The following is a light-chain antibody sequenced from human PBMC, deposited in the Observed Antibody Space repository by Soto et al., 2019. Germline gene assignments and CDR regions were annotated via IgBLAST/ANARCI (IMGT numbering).Light chain of an antibody. CDR3: SSYTSSSTVV. CDR1: SSDVGGYNY. V-gene: IGLV2-14*01. J-gene: IGLJ2*01. CDR2: DVS. Sequence: QSALTQPASVSGSPGQSITISCTGTSSDVGGYNYVSWYQQHPGKAPKLMIYDVSNRPSGVSNRFSGSKSGNTASLTISGLXXXXXADYYCSSYTSSSTVVFGGGTKLTV.